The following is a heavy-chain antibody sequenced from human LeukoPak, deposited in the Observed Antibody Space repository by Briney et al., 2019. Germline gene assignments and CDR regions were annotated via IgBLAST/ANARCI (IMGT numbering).Heavy chain of an antibody. CDR2: IRSDGSIT. CDR1: GFTFSGYW. J-gene: IGHJ4*02. Sequence: GGSLRLSCAASGFTFSGYWMHWVRQAPGKGLAWVSVIRSDGSITTYADSVKGRFTISRDNAKNTLYLQMNSLRAEDTAVYYCAKYSELVGFDYWGQGALVTVSS. D-gene: IGHD6-13*01. V-gene: IGHV3-74*01. CDR3: AKYSELVGFDY.